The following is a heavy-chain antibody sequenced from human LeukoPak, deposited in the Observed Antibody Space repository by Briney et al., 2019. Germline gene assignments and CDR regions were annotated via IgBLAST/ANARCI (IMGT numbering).Heavy chain of an antibody. CDR3: ARGPCGGDCTYYFDY. V-gene: IGHV3-23*01. CDR1: GFTFSSYA. J-gene: IGHJ4*02. CDR2: ISGSGDRT. Sequence: GGSLRLSCAASGFTFSSYAMTWVRQAPGKGLEWVSAISGSGDRTYYGDSVKGRFTISRDNSKNSLYLQMNSLRAEDTAVYYCARGPCGGDCTYYFDYWGQGTLVTVSS. D-gene: IGHD2-21*02.